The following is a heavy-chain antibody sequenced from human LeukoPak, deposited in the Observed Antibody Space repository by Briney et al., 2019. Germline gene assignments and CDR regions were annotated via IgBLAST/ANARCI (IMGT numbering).Heavy chain of an antibody. CDR3: ARDFEGTYSLGSFDY. V-gene: IGHV3-11*01. CDR1: GFTFSDYY. Sequence: PGGSLRLSCAASGFTFSDYYMSWIRQAPGKGLEWVSYISSSSSTIYYADSVKGRFTISRDNAKNSLFLQMNSLRVEDTAVYYCARDFEGTYSLGSFDYWGQGTLVTVSS. J-gene: IGHJ4*02. D-gene: IGHD1-26*01. CDR2: ISSSSSTI.